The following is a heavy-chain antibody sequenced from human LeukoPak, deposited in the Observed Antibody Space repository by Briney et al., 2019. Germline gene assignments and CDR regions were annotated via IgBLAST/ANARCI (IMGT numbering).Heavy chain of an antibody. D-gene: IGHD3-10*01. CDR1: GFTFDDYG. J-gene: IGHJ4*02. CDR2: IRGTANGYAT. V-gene: IGHV3-73*01. CDR3: TGNYYGSGSYADFDY. Sequence: GSLRLSCAASGFTFDDYGMSWVRQASGKGLEWVGRIRGTANGYATAYAASVKGRFTISRDDSKNTAYLQMDSLKTEDTAVYYCTGNYYGSGSYADFDYWGQGTLVTVSS.